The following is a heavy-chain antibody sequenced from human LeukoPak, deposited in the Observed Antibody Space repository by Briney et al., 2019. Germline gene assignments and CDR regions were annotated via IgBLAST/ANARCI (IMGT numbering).Heavy chain of an antibody. CDR2: INPNSGGT. V-gene: IGHV1-2*06. J-gene: IGHJ1*01. Sequence: ASVKVSCKASGYTFTGYYMHWVRQAPGQGLEWMGRINPNSGGTNYAQKFQGRVTMTRDTSISTAYMELSRLRSDDTAVYYCARPEVQWLGQYEYFQHWGQGTLVTDSS. CDR1: GYTFTGYY. D-gene: IGHD6-19*01. CDR3: ARPEVQWLGQYEYFQH.